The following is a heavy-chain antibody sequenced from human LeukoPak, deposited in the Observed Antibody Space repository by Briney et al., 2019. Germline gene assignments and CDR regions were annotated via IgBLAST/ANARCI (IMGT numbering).Heavy chain of an antibody. D-gene: IGHD3-16*01. CDR2: INHSGST. CDR1: GDSISSRNW. V-gene: IGHV4-4*02. Sequence: SETLSLTCAVSGDSISSRNWWSWIRQPPGKGVEWIGEINHSGSTNYNPSLKSRVTISVDTSKNQFSLKLNSVTATDTAVYYCARHYGPWGQGTLVTVSS. J-gene: IGHJ4*02. CDR3: ARHYGP.